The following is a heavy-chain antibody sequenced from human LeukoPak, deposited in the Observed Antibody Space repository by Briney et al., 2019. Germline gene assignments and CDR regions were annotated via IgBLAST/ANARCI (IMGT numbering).Heavy chain of an antibody. V-gene: IGHV3-23*01. CDR3: ATRGYCSGTSCYAPQP. CDR1: GFTFSSYA. CDR2: ITGTGGST. J-gene: IGHJ5*02. Sequence: GGSLRLSCAASGFTFSSYAMSWVRQAPGKGLEWVSAITGTGGSTYYADSVRGRFTISRDNSKNTLYLQMNSLRAEDTAVYYCATRGYCSGTSCYAPQPWGQGTLVTVSS. D-gene: IGHD2-2*01.